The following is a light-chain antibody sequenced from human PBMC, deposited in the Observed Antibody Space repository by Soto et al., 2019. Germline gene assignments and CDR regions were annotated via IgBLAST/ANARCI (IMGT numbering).Light chain of an antibody. J-gene: IGKJ1*01. CDR1: QSISSW. V-gene: IGKV1-5*01. CDR3: QQYGSSPT. Sequence: DIQMTQSPSTLPASVGDRVTITCRASQSISSWLAWYQQKPGKAPKLLISDASSLQSGVPARFSGSGSGTEFTLTTSRLQPDDFAVYYCQQYGSSPTFGQGTKVDI. CDR2: DAS.